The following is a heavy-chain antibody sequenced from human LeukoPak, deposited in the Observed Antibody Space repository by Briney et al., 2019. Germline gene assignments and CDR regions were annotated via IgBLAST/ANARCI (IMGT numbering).Heavy chain of an antibody. J-gene: IGHJ4*02. Sequence: SGPTLVNPTQTLTLTCTFSGFSLNTRGVGVGWIRQPPGRALEWLALIYWDDDRRYSPSLKSRLTITKDTSRSQVVLTMTNMDPVDTATYFCAHRKNYYDSSVFDNWGQGTLVTVSS. CDR3: AHRKNYYDSSVFDN. CDR2: IYWDDDR. V-gene: IGHV2-5*02. CDR1: GFSLNTRGVG. D-gene: IGHD3-22*01.